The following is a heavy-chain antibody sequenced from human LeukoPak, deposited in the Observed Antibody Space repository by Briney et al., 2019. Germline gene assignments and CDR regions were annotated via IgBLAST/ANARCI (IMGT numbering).Heavy chain of an antibody. J-gene: IGHJ4*02. D-gene: IGHD3-10*01. CDR3: ANTRFMVLTSIKVRGVPHPYYFDY. CDR2: ISGSGGST. CDR1: GFTFSSYA. V-gene: IGHV3-23*01. Sequence: GGSLRLSCAASGFTFSSYAMSWVRQAPGKGLEWVSAISGSGGSTYYADSVKGRFTISRDNSKNTLYLQMNSLRAEDTAVYYCANTRFMVLTSIKVRGVPHPYYFDYWGQGTLVTVSS.